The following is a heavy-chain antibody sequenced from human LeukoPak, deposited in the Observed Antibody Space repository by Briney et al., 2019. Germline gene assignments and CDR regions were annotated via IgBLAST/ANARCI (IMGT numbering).Heavy chain of an antibody. V-gene: IGHV3-64D*09. D-gene: IGHD2-8*02. J-gene: IGHJ4*02. CDR1: GFTFNAYA. CDR2: IGTNGIST. Sequence: GGSLRLSCAASGFTFNAYAIHLGRQAPGKGLEYVSSIGTNGISTYYADSVTGRFTISRDNSKNSLYLQMSSLRAEDPAVYYCVKGQEVVYAPTFDYWGQGTLVTVSS. CDR3: VKGQEVVYAPTFDY.